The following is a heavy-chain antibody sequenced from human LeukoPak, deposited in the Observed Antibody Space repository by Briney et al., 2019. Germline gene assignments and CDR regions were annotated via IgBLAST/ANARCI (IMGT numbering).Heavy chain of an antibody. V-gene: IGHV3-30*02. D-gene: IGHD2-2*01. CDR3: AKAVLYCSSTSCYHYYYYYMDV. J-gene: IGHJ6*03. CDR2: IRYDGSNK. CDR1: GFTFSSYG. Sequence: GGSLRLSCAASGFTFSSYGMHWVRQAPGKGLEWVAFIRYDGSNKYYADSVKGRFTISRDNSKNTLYLQMNSLRAEDTAVYYCAKAVLYCSSTSCYHYYYYYMDVWGKGTTVTVSS.